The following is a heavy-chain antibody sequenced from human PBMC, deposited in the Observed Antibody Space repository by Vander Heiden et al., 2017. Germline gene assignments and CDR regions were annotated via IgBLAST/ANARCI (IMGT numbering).Heavy chain of an antibody. V-gene: IGHV1-69*01. CDR3: AREGVYGPNSPLDY. CDR2: IIPLLGSI. CDR1: GGTFRRYA. D-gene: IGHD4-17*01. Sequence: QVQLVQSGAGVKKPGSSVKVSCKASGGTFRRYAFGWLRQAPGQAPEWMGGIIPLLGSITYAQKFQGRLTISAEDLTTTTYMELNSLTSEDTAVYYCAREGVYGPNSPLDYWGQGTLVNVSS. J-gene: IGHJ4*02.